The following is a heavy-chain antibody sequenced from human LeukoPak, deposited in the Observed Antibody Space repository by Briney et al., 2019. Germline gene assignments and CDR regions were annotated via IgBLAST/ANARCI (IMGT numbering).Heavy chain of an antibody. J-gene: IGHJ4*02. D-gene: IGHD6-19*01. Sequence: PAGGSPRLSCADSGFSFSDHWMTWVRQAPGKGLEWVANINEDGSLKYYVDSVKGRFTISRDNTKNSLYLQMTALRAEDTAVYYCARVGKNGWNFDHWGQGTLVTVSS. CDR3: ARVGKNGWNFDH. CDR2: INEDGSLK. V-gene: IGHV3-7*01. CDR1: GFSFSDHW.